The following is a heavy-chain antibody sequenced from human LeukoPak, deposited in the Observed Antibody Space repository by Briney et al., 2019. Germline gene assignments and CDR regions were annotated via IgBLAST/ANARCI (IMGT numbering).Heavy chain of an antibody. CDR3: AQASYDFWSGYYPDYYYYGMDV. Sequence: PSETLSLTCAVSGGSISSSNWWSWVRQPPGKGLEWIGEIYHSGSTNYNPSLMSRVTISVDKSKNQFSLKLSSVTAADTAVYYCAQASYDFWSGYYPDYYYYGMDVWGQGTTVTVSS. CDR2: IYHSGST. V-gene: IGHV4-4*02. CDR1: GGSISSSNW. D-gene: IGHD3-3*01. J-gene: IGHJ6*02.